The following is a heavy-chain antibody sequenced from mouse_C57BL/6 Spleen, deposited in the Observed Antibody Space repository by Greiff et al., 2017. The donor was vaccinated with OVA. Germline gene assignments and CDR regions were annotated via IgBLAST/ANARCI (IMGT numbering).Heavy chain of an antibody. CDR2: ISDGGSYT. V-gene: IGHV5-4*01. CDR3: AREGVYDYDDFDY. Sequence: EVKLMESGGGLVKPGGSLKLSCAASGFTFSSYAMSWVRQTPEKRLEWVATISDGGSYTYYPDNVKGRFTISRDNAKNNLYLQMSQLKSEDTAMYYCAREGVYDYDDFDYWGQGTTLTVSS. J-gene: IGHJ2*01. D-gene: IGHD2-4*01. CDR1: GFTFSSYA.